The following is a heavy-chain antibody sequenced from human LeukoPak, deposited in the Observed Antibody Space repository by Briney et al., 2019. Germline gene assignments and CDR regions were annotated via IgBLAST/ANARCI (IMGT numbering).Heavy chain of an antibody. CDR2: LRSSAGRT. CDR1: GFTFSNDA. D-gene: IGHD6-25*01. Sequence: PWGSLRLFCAASGFTFSNDAMPWVRQAPTMGPASVSILRSSAGRTFYSDSVKGRFTISRDNSKDTLYLQMNSLRAEDTAIYYCAEDESGGGVPLFYFNYWGQGTLVTVSS. J-gene: IGHJ4*02. V-gene: IGHV3-23*01. CDR3: AEDESGGGVPLFYFNY.